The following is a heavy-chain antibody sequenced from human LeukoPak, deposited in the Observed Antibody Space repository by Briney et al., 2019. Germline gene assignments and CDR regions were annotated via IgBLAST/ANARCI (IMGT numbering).Heavy chain of an antibody. D-gene: IGHD3-9*01. CDR1: GASISSSSYY. CDR2: IYYSAST. V-gene: IGHV4-39*01. J-gene: IGHJ4*02. CDR3: ARQMGYFDILTPPVY. Sequence: SETLSLTCTVSGASISSSSYYWGWIRQPPGKDLESIRSIYYSASTYYNPSLKTLVTISVDTSKNQFSLKLSSVTAADTAVYYCARQMGYFDILTPPVYWGQGTLVTVSS.